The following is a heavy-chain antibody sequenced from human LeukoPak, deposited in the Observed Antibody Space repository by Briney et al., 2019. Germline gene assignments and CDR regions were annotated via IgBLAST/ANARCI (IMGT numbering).Heavy chain of an antibody. D-gene: IGHD3-10*01. CDR1: GFTFSSYW. Sequence: PGGSLRLSCEASGFTFSSYWMRWVRQVPGKGLVWVARINEHGSITDYADSVKDRFTVSRDNAWNTLYLQMNSLRAEDTAVYYCARDVAGSGSLWGQGTLITVSS. J-gene: IGHJ4*02. CDR2: INEHGSIT. V-gene: IGHV3-74*01. CDR3: ARDVAGSGSL.